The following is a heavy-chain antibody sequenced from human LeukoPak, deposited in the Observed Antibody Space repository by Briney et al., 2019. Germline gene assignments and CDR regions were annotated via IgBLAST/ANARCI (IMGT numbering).Heavy chain of an antibody. D-gene: IGHD6-19*01. J-gene: IGHJ4*02. CDR1: GGSISSDF. CDR2: IQTSGST. Sequence: PSETLSLTCTVSGGSISSDFWSWIRQPAGEGLEWLGRIQTSGSTIYNPSLKSRLSMSVDTSTNQFPLKLRSVTAADTAVYSCARDGVAGGFDYWGQGTLVTVSS. V-gene: IGHV4-4*07. CDR3: ARDGVAGGFDY.